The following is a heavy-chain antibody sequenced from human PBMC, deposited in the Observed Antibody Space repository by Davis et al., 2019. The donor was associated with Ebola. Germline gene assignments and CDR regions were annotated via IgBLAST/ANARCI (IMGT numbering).Heavy chain of an antibody. V-gene: IGHV6-1*01. D-gene: IGHD1-26*01. J-gene: IGHJ6*02. CDR1: GDSVSINSAG. CDR2: TYYYRSKWYI. CDR3: VRGWGRTGLGV. Sequence: HSQTLSLTCAISGDSVSINSAGWNWIRQSPSRGLEWLGRTYYYRSKWYIDYAVSVKGRITINPDTSKNQFSLQLNSVTPEDTAVYYCVRGWGRTGLGVWGQGTTVTVSS.